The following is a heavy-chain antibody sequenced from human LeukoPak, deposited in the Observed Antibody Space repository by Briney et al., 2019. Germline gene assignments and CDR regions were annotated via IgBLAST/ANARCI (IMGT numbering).Heavy chain of an antibody. V-gene: IGHV3-7*01. CDR2: IKEDGSEE. Sequence: GGSLRLSCAASGFTFGSSWMSWVRQAPGKGLEWVANIKEDGSEEYYVDSVKGRFTISRDNTKNSLYLRMNSLRAEDTAVYYCAREANYGLDVWGQGTTVTVSS. CDR3: AREANYGLDV. CDR1: GFTFGSSW. J-gene: IGHJ6*02.